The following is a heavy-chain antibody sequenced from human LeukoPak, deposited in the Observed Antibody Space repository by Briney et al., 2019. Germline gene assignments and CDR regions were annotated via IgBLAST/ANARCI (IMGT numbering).Heavy chain of an antibody. J-gene: IGHJ6*03. V-gene: IGHV1-18*01. Sequence: ASVKVSCKASGDTFTNYGISWVRQAPGQGLECMGWISAYNGNTNYAQKLQGRVTMTTNSSTSTAYMELRSLRSDDTAVYYCARVNFYDSSGYYQGYHYNYYMDVWGKGTTVTVSS. CDR1: GDTFTNYG. D-gene: IGHD3-22*01. CDR3: ARVNFYDSSGYYQGYHYNYYMDV. CDR2: ISAYNGNT.